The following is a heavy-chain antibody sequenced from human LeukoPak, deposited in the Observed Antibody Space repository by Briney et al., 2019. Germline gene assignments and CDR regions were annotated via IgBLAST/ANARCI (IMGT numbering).Heavy chain of an antibody. Sequence: PGGSLRLSCAASGFTFSSYGMHWVRQAPGKGLEWVAVISYDGSNKYYADSVKGRFTISRDNSKNTLYLQMNSPRAEDTAVYYCAKDRDYGDYGPNWFDPWGQGTLVTVSS. D-gene: IGHD4-17*01. V-gene: IGHV3-30*18. J-gene: IGHJ5*02. CDR3: AKDRDYGDYGPNWFDP. CDR2: ISYDGSNK. CDR1: GFTFSSYG.